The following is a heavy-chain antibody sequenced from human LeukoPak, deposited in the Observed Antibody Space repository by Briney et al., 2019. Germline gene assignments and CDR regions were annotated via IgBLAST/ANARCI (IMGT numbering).Heavy chain of an antibody. V-gene: IGHV3-74*01. J-gene: IGHJ4*02. D-gene: IGHD6-19*01. CDR1: GFTFSSYW. Sequence: GGSLSLSCAAYGFTFSSYWMHCVRQAPGRGLVWVSRIYTDGSSTSYADSVKGRFTISRDNAKNTLYLQMNSLRAEDTAVYYCARDGYGSGSPNDYWGQGTLVTVSS. CDR3: ARDGYGSGSPNDY. CDR2: IYTDGSST.